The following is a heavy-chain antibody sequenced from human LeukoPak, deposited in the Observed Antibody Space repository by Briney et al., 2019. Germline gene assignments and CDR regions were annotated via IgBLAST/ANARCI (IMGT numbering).Heavy chain of an antibody. CDR2: ISAYSGNT. CDR3: ARGLYVWGSYRLSWFDP. D-gene: IGHD3-16*02. V-gene: IGHV1-18*01. Sequence: GASVKVSCKASGYTFTSYGISWVRQAPGQGLEWMGWISAYSGNTNYAQKLQGRVTMTTDTSTSTAYMELRSLRSDDTAVYYCARGLYVWGSYRLSWFDPWGQGTLVTVSS. CDR1: GYTFTSYG. J-gene: IGHJ5*02.